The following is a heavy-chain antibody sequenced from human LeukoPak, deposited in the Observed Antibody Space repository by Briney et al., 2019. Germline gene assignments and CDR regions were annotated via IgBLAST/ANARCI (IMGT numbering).Heavy chain of an antibody. CDR3: ARDEAAIVVVPAAIDNWFDP. CDR2: IKQDGREK. J-gene: IGHJ5*02. CDR1: GFTFSSYW. D-gene: IGHD2-2*02. Sequence: GGSLRLSCAASGFTFSSYWMSWVRQAPGKGLEWVANIKQDGREKYYVDSVKGRFTISRDNAKNSLYLQMNSLRAENTAVYYCARDEAAIVVVPAAIDNWFDPWGQGTLVTVSS. V-gene: IGHV3-7*01.